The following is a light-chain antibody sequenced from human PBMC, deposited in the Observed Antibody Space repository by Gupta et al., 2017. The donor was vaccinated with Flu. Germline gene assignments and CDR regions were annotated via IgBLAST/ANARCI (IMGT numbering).Light chain of an antibody. V-gene: IGLV3-19*01. CDR3: NSRDSTDNHQAV. CDR2: AKN. CDR1: SPRNSY. Sequence: SSELTQDPAVSVALGQTVRITCQGDSPRNSYASWYQQKPGQAPVLVIYAKNIRPSGIPDRFSGSSSGNTASLTITXAXAEDEAXYYCNSRDSTDNHQAVFGGGTKLTVL. J-gene: IGLJ2*01.